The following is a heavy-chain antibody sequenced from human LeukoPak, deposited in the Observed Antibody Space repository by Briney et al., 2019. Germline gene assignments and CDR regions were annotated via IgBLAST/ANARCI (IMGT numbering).Heavy chain of an antibody. J-gene: IGHJ4*02. CDR3: AKVPLIYDSSGNYFDY. CDR1: GFTFSSYA. D-gene: IGHD3-22*01. CDR2: ISYDGSNK. Sequence: GGSLRLSCAASGFTFSSYAMHWVRQAPGKGLEWVAVISYDGSNKYYADSVKGRFTISRDNAKKSLYLQMNSPRAEDTALYYCAKVPLIYDSSGNYFDYWGQGTLVTVSS. V-gene: IGHV3-30-3*01.